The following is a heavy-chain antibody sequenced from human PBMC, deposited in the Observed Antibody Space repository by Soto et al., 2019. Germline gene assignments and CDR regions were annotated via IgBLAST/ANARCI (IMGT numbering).Heavy chain of an antibody. CDR1: GFTFSSYW. CDR2: IKQDGSEK. J-gene: IGHJ4*02. V-gene: IGHV3-7*01. CDR3: ARDLGLENEGTVDLFDY. D-gene: IGHD1-1*01. Sequence: GGSLRLSCAASGFTFSSYWMSWVRQAPGKGLEWVANIKQDGSEKYYVDSVKGRFTISRDNAKNSLYLQMNSLRAEDTAVYYCARDLGLENEGTVDLFDYWGQGTLVTVSS.